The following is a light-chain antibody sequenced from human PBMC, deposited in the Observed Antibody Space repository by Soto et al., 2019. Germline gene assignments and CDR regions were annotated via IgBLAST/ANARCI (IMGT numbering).Light chain of an antibody. CDR3: QSYDRSLSGWV. CDR1: SSNIGAGYD. J-gene: IGLJ3*02. CDR2: GNS. V-gene: IGLV1-40*01. Sequence: QSVLTQPPSVSGAPGQRVTITCTGSSSNIGAGYDVHWYQQLPGTAPKFLIYGNSFRPSGVPDRFSGSKSGTSASLAITGLQAEDEADYYCQSYDRSLSGWVFGGGTQLTVL.